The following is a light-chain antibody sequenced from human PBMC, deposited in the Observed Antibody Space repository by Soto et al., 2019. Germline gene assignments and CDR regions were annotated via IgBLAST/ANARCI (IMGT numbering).Light chain of an antibody. Sequence: QSVLTQPPSASGTPGQRVTISCSGSSSNIGSNTVNWYQQLPGTAPKLLIYSNNQRPSGVPDRFSGSKSVTSASLAISGLQSEYEADYYCAAWDDSLNGDVFGTGTKLTVL. CDR3: AAWDDSLNGDV. CDR2: SNN. J-gene: IGLJ1*01. V-gene: IGLV1-44*01. CDR1: SSNIGSNT.